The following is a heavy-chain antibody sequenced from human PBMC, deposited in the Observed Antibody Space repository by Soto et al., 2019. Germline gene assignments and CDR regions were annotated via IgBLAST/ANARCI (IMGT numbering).Heavy chain of an antibody. Sequence: PSETLSLTCTVSGDSVSSGSYFWSWIRQPPGKGLEWIGYIYNSGSTNYNSSLKSRLSISVDTSKNQFSLKLSSVTAADTAVYYCARVPRYGGHVSWFGLWGQGTLVTVSS. J-gene: IGHJ5*02. CDR3: ARVPRYGGHVSWFGL. D-gene: IGHD5-18*01. CDR1: GDSVSSGSYF. V-gene: IGHV4-61*01. CDR2: IYNSGST.